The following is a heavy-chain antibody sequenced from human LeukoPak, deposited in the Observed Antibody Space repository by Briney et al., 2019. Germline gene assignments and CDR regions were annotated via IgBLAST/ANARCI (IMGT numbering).Heavy chain of an antibody. Sequence: SETLSLTCAVYSGSFSGYCLSWVRQPPGKGLEWIGEINHSGSTNYNPSLKSRVTISLDPSRHQFSLTMSSVTDADTAVYYCARTHTGYFDPWGQGTLVTVSS. J-gene: IGHJ5*02. CDR2: INHSGST. V-gene: IGHV4-34*01. D-gene: IGHD5-18*01. CDR3: ARTHTGYFDP. CDR1: SGSFSGYC.